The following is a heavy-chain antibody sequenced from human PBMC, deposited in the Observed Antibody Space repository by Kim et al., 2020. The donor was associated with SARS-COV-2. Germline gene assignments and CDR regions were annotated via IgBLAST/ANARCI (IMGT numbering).Heavy chain of an antibody. CDR2: IYYSGST. D-gene: IGHD3-10*01. J-gene: IGHJ6*02. Sequence: SETLSLTCTVSGGSISSYYWSWIRQPPGKGLEWIGYIYYSGSTNYNPSLKSRVTISVDASKNQFSLKLSSVTAADTAVYYCAGDRGLYGSGSYGMYCYGMEVWGQGTTVSVSS. V-gene: IGHV4-59*01. CDR1: GGSISSYY. CDR3: AGDRGLYGSGSYGMYCYGMEV.